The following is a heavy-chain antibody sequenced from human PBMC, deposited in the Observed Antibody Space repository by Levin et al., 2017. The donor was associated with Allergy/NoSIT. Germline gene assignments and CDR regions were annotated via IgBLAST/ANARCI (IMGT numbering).Heavy chain of an antibody. D-gene: IGHD3-10*01. CDR1: GYTFTSYD. CDR2: MNPNSGNT. CDR3: ARGLSRDSRFRVTYDYYMDV. Sequence: ASVKVSCKASGYTFTSYDINWVRQATGQGLEWMGWMNPNSGNTGYAQKLQGRVTMTRNTSISTAYMELSSLRSEDTAVYYCARGLSRDSRFRVTYDYYMDVWGKGTTVTVSS. J-gene: IGHJ6*03. V-gene: IGHV1-8*01.